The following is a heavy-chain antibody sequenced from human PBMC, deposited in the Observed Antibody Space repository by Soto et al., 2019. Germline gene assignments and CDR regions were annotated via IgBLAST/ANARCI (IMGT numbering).Heavy chain of an antibody. CDR3: ARGLWFGELPYFHY. J-gene: IGHJ4*02. CDR1: GFTFSRDN. V-gene: IGHV3-21*01. CDR2: ISGSSSYI. Sequence: EVQLVESGGGLVKPGGSLRLSCAASGFTFSRDNMNWVRQAPGKGLEWVSSISGSSSYIHYADSVKGRFTISRDNAKNSLYLQMNSLRAEDTAVYYCARGLWFGELPYFHYWGQGTLVTVSS. D-gene: IGHD3-10*01.